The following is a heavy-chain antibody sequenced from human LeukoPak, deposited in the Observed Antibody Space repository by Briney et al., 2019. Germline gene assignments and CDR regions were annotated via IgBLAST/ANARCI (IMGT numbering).Heavy chain of an antibody. CDR1: GGSISSYY. Sequence: ASETLSLTCTVSGGSISSYYWSWIRQPPGKGLERIGYIYYSGSTNYNPSLKSRVTISVDTSKNQFSLKLSSVTAADTAVYYCARVGSSSTVTFYYYYYMDVWGKGTTVTISS. D-gene: IGHD4-17*01. V-gene: IGHV4-59*01. CDR2: IYYSGST. J-gene: IGHJ6*03. CDR3: ARVGSSSTVTFYYYYYMDV.